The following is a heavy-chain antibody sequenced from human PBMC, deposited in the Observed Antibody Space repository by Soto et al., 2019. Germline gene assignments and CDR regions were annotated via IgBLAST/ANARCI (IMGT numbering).Heavy chain of an antibody. CDR3: ARSRGPSWFDP. J-gene: IGHJ5*02. Sequence: PXGCLRLSCAACGFTFSSYDMHWVRQATGKGLEWVSAIGTAGDTYYPGSVKGRFTISRENAKNSLYLQMNSLRAGDTAVYYCARSRGPSWFDPWGQGTLVTVSS. CDR1: GFTFSSYD. V-gene: IGHV3-13*01. CDR2: IGTAGDT.